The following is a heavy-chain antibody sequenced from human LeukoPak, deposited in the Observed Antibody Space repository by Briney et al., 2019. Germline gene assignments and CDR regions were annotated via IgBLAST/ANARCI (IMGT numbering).Heavy chain of an antibody. CDR1: GFTFSSYA. CDR2: ISSNGGST. Sequence: GGSLRLSCAASGFTFSSYAMHWVRQAPGKGLEYVSAISSNGGSTYYANSVKGRFTISRDNSKNTLYLQMGSLRAEDMAVYYCARGTIAARVGYYYYGVDVWGQGTTVTVSS. J-gene: IGHJ6*02. D-gene: IGHD6-6*01. V-gene: IGHV3-64*01. CDR3: ARGTIAARVGYYYYGVDV.